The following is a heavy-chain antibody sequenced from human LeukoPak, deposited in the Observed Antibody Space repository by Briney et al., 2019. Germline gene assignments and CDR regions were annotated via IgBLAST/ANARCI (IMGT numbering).Heavy chain of an antibody. CDR2: IIPILGIA. J-gene: IGHJ4*02. CDR3: APYSSGYS. D-gene: IGHD3-22*01. Sequence: SVKVSCKASGYTFTSYAFRWVRQAPGQGLEWMGRIIPILGIANYAQKFQGRVTITADKSTSTAYMELSSLRSEDTAVYYCAPYSSGYSWGQGTLVTVSS. CDR1: GYTFTSYA. V-gene: IGHV1-69*04.